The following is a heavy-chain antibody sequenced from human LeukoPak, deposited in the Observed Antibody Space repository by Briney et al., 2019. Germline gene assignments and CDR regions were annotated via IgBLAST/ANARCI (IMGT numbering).Heavy chain of an antibody. CDR2: INYSGST. Sequence: PSETLSLTCTVSGGSISSHYWSWIRQPPGKGLEWIGYINYSGSTNYNPSLKSRVTISVDTSKNQFSLKLSSVTAADTAVYYCARAVRSVVVVPAAIWWFDPWGQGTLVTDSS. J-gene: IGHJ5*02. V-gene: IGHV4-59*11. D-gene: IGHD2-2*01. CDR3: ARAVRSVVVVPAAIWWFDP. CDR1: GGSISSHY.